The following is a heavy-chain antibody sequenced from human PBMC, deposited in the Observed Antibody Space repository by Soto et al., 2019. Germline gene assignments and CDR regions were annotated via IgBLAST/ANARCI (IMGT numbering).Heavy chain of an antibody. Sequence: SETLSLTCPVSGGSISSSSYYWGWIRQPPGKGLEWIGSIYYSGSTYYNPSLKSRVTISVDTSKNQFSLKLSSVTAADTAVYYCARHATYSGYAVDWFDPCGQGTLGTSPQ. J-gene: IGHJ5*02. CDR1: GGSISSSSYY. CDR3: ARHATYSGYAVDWFDP. CDR2: IYYSGST. D-gene: IGHD5-12*01. V-gene: IGHV4-39*01.